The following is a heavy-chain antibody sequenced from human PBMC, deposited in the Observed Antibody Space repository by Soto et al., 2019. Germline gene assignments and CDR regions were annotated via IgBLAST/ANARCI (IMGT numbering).Heavy chain of an antibody. J-gene: IGHJ6*02. Sequence: SETLSLTCTVSGDSISNYYWSWIRQPPGKGLEWIGYIYYSGSTNYNPSLKSRVTISVDTSKNQFSLKLSSVTAADTAVYYCARDTRAAAAKIWSYYYYYGMDVWGQGTTVTV. D-gene: IGHD6-13*01. CDR3: ARDTRAAAAKIWSYYYYYGMDV. CDR2: IYYSGST. CDR1: GDSISNYY. V-gene: IGHV4-59*01.